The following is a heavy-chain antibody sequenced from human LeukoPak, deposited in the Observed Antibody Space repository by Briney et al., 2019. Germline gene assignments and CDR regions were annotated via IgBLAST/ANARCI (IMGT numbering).Heavy chain of an antibody. Sequence: PSETLSLTCTVSGGSISSGDYYWSWIRQPPGKGLEWIGYIYYSGSTYYNPSLKSRVTISVDTSKNQFSLKLSSVTAADTAVYYCARGVRFLEYFDCWGQGTLVTVSS. CDR1: GGSISSGDYY. D-gene: IGHD3-3*01. CDR2: IYYSGST. J-gene: IGHJ4*02. V-gene: IGHV4-30-4*01. CDR3: ARGVRFLEYFDC.